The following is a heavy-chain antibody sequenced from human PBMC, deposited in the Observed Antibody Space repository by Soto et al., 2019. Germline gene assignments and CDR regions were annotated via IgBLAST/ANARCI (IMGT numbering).Heavy chain of an antibody. Sequence: WGSLRLSCAAAGFTFSNFIMNWVRQAPGKGLEWVSYISSSSSTIYYADSVKGRFTISRDNAKNLLYLQMNSLRDEDTAVYYCARDGRGTAMGFTAGDWFDPWGQGTLVTVSS. J-gene: IGHJ5*02. D-gene: IGHD5-18*01. CDR2: ISSSSSTI. CDR1: GFTFSNFI. V-gene: IGHV3-48*02. CDR3: ARDGRGTAMGFTAGDWFDP.